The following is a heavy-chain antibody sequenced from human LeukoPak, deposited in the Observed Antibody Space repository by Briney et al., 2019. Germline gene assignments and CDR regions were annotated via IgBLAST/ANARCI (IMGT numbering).Heavy chain of an antibody. J-gene: IGHJ4*02. CDR2: MNPNSGNT. V-gene: IGHV1-8*03. Sequence: ASVKVSCKASGGTFSSYAISWVRQAPGQGLEWMGYMNPNSGNTGYAQKFQGRVTITSDTSRSTAYMELSSLRSEDTAVYYCAREGFDYWGQGTLVTVSS. CDR1: GGTFSSYA. CDR3: AREGFDY.